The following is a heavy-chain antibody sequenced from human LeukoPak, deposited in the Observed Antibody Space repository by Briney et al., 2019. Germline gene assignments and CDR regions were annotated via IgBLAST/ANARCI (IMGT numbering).Heavy chain of an antibody. CDR2: IYYSGST. V-gene: IGHV4-59*01. J-gene: IGHJ3*02. D-gene: IGHD1-26*01. Sequence: SETLSLTCTVSGGSISSYYWSWIRQPPGKGLEWIGYIYYSGSTDYNPSLKSRVTISVDTSKNQFSRKLSSVTAADTAVYYCARTPPEWELLYNDAFDIWGQGTMVTVSS. CDR3: ARTPPEWELLYNDAFDI. CDR1: GGSISSYY.